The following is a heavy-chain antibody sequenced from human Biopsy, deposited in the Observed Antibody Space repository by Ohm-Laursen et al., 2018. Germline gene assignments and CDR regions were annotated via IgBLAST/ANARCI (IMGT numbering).Heavy chain of an antibody. CDR3: TKNTQWEGSGYLDAFHI. V-gene: IGHV3-9*01. D-gene: IGHD3-22*01. CDR2: ISWSSDSI. Sequence: SLRLSCSASGFRFSNTGMHWVRHGPGKGLERVAGISWSSDSITYAKSVTGRFTISRDNGENSLYLQMNSLRPEDTALYYCTKNTQWEGSGYLDAFHIWGHGAMVTVSS. J-gene: IGHJ3*02. CDR1: GFRFSNTG.